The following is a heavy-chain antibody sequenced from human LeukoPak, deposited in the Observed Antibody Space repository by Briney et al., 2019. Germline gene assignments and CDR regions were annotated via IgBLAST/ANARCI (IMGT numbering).Heavy chain of an antibody. D-gene: IGHD1-26*01. CDR1: GYTFTSYY. V-gene: IGHV1-46*01. Sequence: GASVKVSCKTSGYTFTSYYIHWVGQAPGQGREWMGIINPGSGATNYAQKFQGRVTMTKDTSTNTVYMELSRQRSADTAVYYCARATNFYYYYGMDVGGQGTTVTVST. CDR2: INPGSGAT. CDR3: ARATNFYYYYGMDV. J-gene: IGHJ6*01.